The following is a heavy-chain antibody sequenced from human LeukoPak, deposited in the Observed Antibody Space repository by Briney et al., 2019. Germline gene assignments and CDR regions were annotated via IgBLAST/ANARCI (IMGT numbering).Heavy chain of an antibody. D-gene: IGHD1-26*01. V-gene: IGHV4-59*01. Sequence: PSGTLSLTCAISGGSLSYAYWSWVRLPPGKGLEWIGYIDHTGRTSYNSALQSRVTMSVDTSENHFSLSLTSVTTADTAVYFCARDNALGYFDIWGQGTRVTVSS. CDR1: GGSLSYAY. CDR3: ARDNALGYFDI. J-gene: IGHJ3*02. CDR2: IDHTGRT.